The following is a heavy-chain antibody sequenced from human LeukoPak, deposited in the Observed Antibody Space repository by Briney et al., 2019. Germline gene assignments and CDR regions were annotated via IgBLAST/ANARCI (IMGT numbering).Heavy chain of an antibody. J-gene: IGHJ4*02. CDR2: ISYDGSSK. V-gene: IGHV3-30-3*01. CDR3: ARDSYDSSGYYGY. Sequence: GGSLRLSCAASGFTFSSYAMHWVRQAPGKGLEWVAVISYDGSSKYYADSVKGRFTISRDKSENTLYLQMNTLRAEDTAVYYCARDSYDSSGYYGYWGQGTLVTVSS. CDR1: GFTFSSYA. D-gene: IGHD3-22*01.